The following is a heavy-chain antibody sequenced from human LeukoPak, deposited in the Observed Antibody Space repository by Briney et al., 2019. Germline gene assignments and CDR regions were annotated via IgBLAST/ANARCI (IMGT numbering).Heavy chain of an antibody. J-gene: IGHJ5*02. CDR2: ISYDGSNK. D-gene: IGHD3-10*01. Sequence: PGGSLRLSCAASGFTFSSYAMHWVRQAPGKGLEWVAVISYDGSNKYYADSVKGRFTISRDNSKNTLYLQMNSLRAEDTAVYYCARDYYGSGSYYVPWGQGTLVTVPS. V-gene: IGHV3-30-3*01. CDR1: GFTFSSYA. CDR3: ARDYYGSGSYYVP.